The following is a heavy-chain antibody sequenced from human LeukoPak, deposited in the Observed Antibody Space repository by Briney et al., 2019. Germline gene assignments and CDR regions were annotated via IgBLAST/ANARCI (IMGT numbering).Heavy chain of an antibody. CDR2: IIPIFGTA. CDR1: GGTFSSYA. V-gene: IGHV1-69*06. D-gene: IGHD3-10*01. J-gene: IGHJ5*02. Sequence: SVKVSCKASGGTFSSYAISWVRQAPGQGLEWMGRIIPIFGTANCAQKFQGRVTITADKSTSTAYMELSSLRSEDTAVYYCARGHTGKAPNWFDPWGQGTLVTVSS. CDR3: ARGHTGKAPNWFDP.